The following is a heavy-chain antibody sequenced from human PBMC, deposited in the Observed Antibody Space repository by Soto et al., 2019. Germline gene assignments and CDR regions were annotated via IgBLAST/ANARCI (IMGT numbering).Heavy chain of an antibody. J-gene: IGHJ4*02. CDR2: IGSKPHNYAP. V-gene: IGHV3-73*02. CDR3: ARQWVEVSPLDY. CDR1: GFIFSGSA. Sequence: EVRLVQSGGGLVQPGGSLKLSCAASGFIFSGSAMHWVRQASGRGLEWVGRIGSKPHNYAPAYGTSVQGRFTISRADSKNTASLQMTSLTTEDTAVYYCARQWVEVSPLDYWGQGNLVSVSS. D-gene: IGHD1-1*01.